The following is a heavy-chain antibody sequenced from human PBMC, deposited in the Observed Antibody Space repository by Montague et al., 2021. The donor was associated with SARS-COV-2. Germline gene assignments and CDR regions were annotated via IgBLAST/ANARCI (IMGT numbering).Heavy chain of an antibody. D-gene: IGHD3-16*01. CDR1: GDSVCVVSPA. CDR3: SRIAFAVSPH. CDR2: TCLRSDRNY. V-gene: IGHV6-1*01. J-gene: IGHJ1*01. Sequence: CAISGDSVCVVSPARRWERQTSEIQPRRLAGTCLRSDRNYDYAASVAGRVTVNPDTSKNQVSLELRSVTPEDTAVYYCSRIAFAVSPHWGQGTLVTVSS.